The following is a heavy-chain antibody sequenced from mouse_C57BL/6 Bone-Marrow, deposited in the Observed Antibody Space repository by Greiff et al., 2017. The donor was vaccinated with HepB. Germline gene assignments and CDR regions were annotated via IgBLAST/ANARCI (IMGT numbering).Heavy chain of an antibody. CDR1: GYTFTDYY. CDR2: INPNNGGT. CDR3: ARGYYGSSYGFAY. Sequence: VQLQQSGPELVKPGASVKISCKASGYTFTDYYMNWVKQSHGKSLEWIGDINPNNGGTSYNQKFKGKATLTVDKSSSTAYMELRSLPSEDSAVYYCARGYYGSSYGFAYWGQGTLVTVSA. J-gene: IGHJ3*01. V-gene: IGHV1-26*01. D-gene: IGHD1-1*01.